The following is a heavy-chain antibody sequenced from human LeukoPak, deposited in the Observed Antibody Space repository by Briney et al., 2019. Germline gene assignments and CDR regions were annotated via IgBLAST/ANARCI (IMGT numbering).Heavy chain of an antibody. CDR3: ARGVVVRNGMDV. J-gene: IGHJ6*02. CDR2: IIPIFGTA. D-gene: IGHD2-2*01. V-gene: IGHV1-69*13. Sequence: ASVKVSCKASGYTFTSYAISWVRQAPGQGLEWMGGIIPIFGTANYAQKFQGRVTITADESTSTAYMELSSLRSEDTAVYYCARGVVVRNGMDVWGQGTTVTVSS. CDR1: GYTFTSYA.